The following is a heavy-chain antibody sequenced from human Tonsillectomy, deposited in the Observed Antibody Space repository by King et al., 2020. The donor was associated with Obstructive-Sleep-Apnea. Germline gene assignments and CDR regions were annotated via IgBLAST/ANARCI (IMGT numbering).Heavy chain of an antibody. CDR2: IYYSGST. V-gene: IGHV4-59*01. CDR3: ARGQHIVVVTPIDY. D-gene: IGHD2-21*02. CDR1: GGSISSYY. Sequence: VQLQESGPGLVKPSETLSLTCTVSGGSISSYYWSWIRQPPGKGLEWIGYIYYSGSTNYNPSLKSRVTISVDTSKNQFSLKLSSVTAADTAVYYCARGQHIVVVTPIDYWGQGTLVTVSS. J-gene: IGHJ4*02.